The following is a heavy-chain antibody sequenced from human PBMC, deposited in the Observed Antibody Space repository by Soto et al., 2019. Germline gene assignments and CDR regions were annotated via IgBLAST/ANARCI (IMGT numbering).Heavy chain of an antibody. CDR3: AISPHDYGVTNWPFDY. Sequence: GASVKVSCKASGYTFTSYGISWVRQAPGQGLEWMGWISAYNGNTNYAQKLQGRVTMTTDTSTSTAYMELRSLRSDDTAVYYCAISPHDYGVTNWPFDYWGQGTLVTVSS. V-gene: IGHV1-18*01. D-gene: IGHD4-17*01. J-gene: IGHJ4*02. CDR2: ISAYNGNT. CDR1: GYTFTSYG.